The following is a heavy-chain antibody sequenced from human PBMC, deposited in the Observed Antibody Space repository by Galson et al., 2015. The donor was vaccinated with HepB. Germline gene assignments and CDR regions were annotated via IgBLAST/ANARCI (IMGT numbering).Heavy chain of an antibody. CDR1: GFTFSTYA. J-gene: IGHJ4*02. V-gene: IGHV3-23*01. Sequence: LRLSCAASGFTFSTYAVSWVRQAPGKGLEWVSAISGGGDSTYYADSVKGRFTISRDNPKNTLYLQMHSLRAEDTALYYCARQRDSGYDLGPLDYWGQGTLVTVSS. D-gene: IGHD5-12*01. CDR3: ARQRDSGYDLGPLDY. CDR2: ISGGGDST.